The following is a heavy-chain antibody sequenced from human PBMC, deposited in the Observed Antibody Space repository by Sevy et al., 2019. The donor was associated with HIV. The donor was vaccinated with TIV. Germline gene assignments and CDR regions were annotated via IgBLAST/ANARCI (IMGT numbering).Heavy chain of an antibody. V-gene: IGHV4-39*01. Sequence: SETLSLTCTVSGGSIISSSYYWGWIRQPPGKGLQWIGNIYYTGTTDYNPSLKSRVTISKNTSKNQFSLKLNSVTAADTAVYYCAGRGSVEAPISAFDIWGQGTMVTVSS. J-gene: IGHJ3*02. CDR1: GGSIISSSYY. CDR2: IYYTGTT. CDR3: AGRGSVEAPISAFDI. D-gene: IGHD6-6*01.